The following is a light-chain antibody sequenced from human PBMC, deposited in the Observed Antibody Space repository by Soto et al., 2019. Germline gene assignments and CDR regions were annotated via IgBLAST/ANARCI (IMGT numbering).Light chain of an antibody. CDR2: GAS. J-gene: IGKJ2*01. Sequence: EIVMTQSPATLSVSPGERATLSCRASQSIRSNLAWYQQRPGQAPRLLIYGASTRATGILARFSGSASGTEFTLTINTLQSEDFAVYYCQHYNNSPEFGQGTKLEIK. CDR1: QSIRSN. CDR3: QHYNNSPE. V-gene: IGKV3-15*01.